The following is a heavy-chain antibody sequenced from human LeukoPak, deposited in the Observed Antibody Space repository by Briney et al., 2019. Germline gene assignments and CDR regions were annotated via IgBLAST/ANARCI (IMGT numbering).Heavy chain of an antibody. Sequence: ASVKVSCKVSGYTLTELSMHWVRQAPGKGLEWMGGFDPEDGETTYAQKFQGRVTMTEDTSTDTACMELSSLRSEDTAVYYCATVACSSTSCSRFDPWGQGTLVTVSS. CDR1: GYTLTELS. J-gene: IGHJ5*02. CDR2: FDPEDGET. CDR3: ATVACSSTSCSRFDP. D-gene: IGHD2-2*01. V-gene: IGHV1-24*01.